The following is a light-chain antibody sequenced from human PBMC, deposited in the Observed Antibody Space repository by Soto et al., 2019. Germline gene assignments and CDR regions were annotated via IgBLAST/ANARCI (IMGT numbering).Light chain of an antibody. CDR2: WAS. CDR3: QQFHTIPWT. V-gene: IGKV4-1*01. J-gene: IGKJ1*01. Sequence: DLVLTQSPDSLAVSLGERATLDCKSSQTVLNSSNNKTYLAWYRQRPGQPPTLLINWASTRQSGVPARFRGSGSGTEFTLTITDLQAEDLAVYYCQQFHTIPWTFGQGTKVDIK. CDR1: QTVLNSSNNKTY.